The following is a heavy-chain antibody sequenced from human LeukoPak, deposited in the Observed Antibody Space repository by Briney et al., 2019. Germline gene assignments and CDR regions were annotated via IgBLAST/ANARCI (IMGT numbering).Heavy chain of an antibody. J-gene: IGHJ4*02. V-gene: IGHV3-30*18. CDR2: ISYDGSNK. D-gene: IGHD6-19*01. CDR3: AKEGNRQWLVKFFDY. Sequence: PGRSLRLSCAASGFTFSSYGMHWVRQAPGKGLEWVAVISYDGSNKYYADSVKGRFTISRDNSKNTLYLQMNSLRAEDTAVYYCAKEGNRQWLVKFFDYWGQGTLVTVSS. CDR1: GFTFSSYG.